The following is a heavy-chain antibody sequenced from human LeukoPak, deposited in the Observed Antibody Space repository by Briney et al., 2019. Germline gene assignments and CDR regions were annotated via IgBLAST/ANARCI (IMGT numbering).Heavy chain of an antibody. V-gene: IGHV4-59*08. CDR2: IYGSGST. CDR1: GDSLSSHY. J-gene: IGHJ4*02. Sequence: SETLSLTCTVSGDSLSSHYGSWIRQPPGKGLEWIGYIYGSGSTHYDPSPRSRVTISEDTSKNQFSLKLTSVTAADTAVYYCARNVGWYSHDSWGQGTLVTVSS. CDR3: ARNVGWYSHDS. D-gene: IGHD6-19*01.